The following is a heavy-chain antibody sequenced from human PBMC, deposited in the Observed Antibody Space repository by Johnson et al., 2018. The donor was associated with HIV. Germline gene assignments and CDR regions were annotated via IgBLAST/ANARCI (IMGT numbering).Heavy chain of an antibody. CDR1: GFTLRTYA. CDR2: ISDDGSNK. V-gene: IGHV3-30*03. Sequence: QVQLVESGGGVVQPGRSLRLSCAAAGFTLRTYAMHWVRQAPGKGLEWVAVISDDGSNKFYADSVQGRVTISRDNSKKSMYLQMNSLRSEDTAVYYCVREHEYGVTCGWAFDIWGQGTKVTVSS. CDR3: VREHEYGVTCGWAFDI. D-gene: IGHD6-19*01. J-gene: IGHJ3*02.